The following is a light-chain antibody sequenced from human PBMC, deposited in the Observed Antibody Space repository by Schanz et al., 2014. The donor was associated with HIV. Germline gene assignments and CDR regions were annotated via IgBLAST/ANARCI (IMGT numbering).Light chain of an antibody. J-gene: IGLJ3*02. CDR1: RDDIGIYDY. V-gene: IGLV2-14*03. CDR2: DVN. CDR3: CSYAGSRIRV. Sequence: QSALAQPASVSGSPGQSITISCTGTRDDIGIYDYVSWYQQHPGRAPTLIIYDVNNRPSTASQRFSGSKSGSTASLTISGLQAEDEAEYYCCSYAGSRIRVFGGGTKLTVL.